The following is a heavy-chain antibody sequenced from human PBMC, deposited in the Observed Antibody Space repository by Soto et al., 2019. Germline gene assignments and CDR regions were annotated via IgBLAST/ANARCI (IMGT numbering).Heavy chain of an antibody. J-gene: IGHJ5*02. CDR3: ARGGYCSSTSCSPGFDP. D-gene: IGHD2-2*01. CDR1: GGSFSGSY. V-gene: IGHV4-34*01. Sequence: SETLSLTCAVYGGSFSGSYWSWIRQPPGKGLEWIGEINHSGSTNYNPSLKSRVTISVDTSKNQFSLKLSSVTAADTAVYYCARGGYCSSTSCSPGFDPCGQGTLVTVSS. CDR2: INHSGST.